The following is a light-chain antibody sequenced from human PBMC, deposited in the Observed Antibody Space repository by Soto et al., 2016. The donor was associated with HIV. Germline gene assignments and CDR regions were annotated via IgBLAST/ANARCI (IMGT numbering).Light chain of an antibody. CDR2: KAS. J-gene: IGKJ1*01. CDR3: QHYNSYPWT. V-gene: IGKV1-5*03. CDR1: HRISTY. Sequence: DIQMTQSPSTLSASVGDRVTITCRASHRISTYMAWYQQKAGKAPKLLIHKASNLESGVPSRFSGSGSGTEFTLTISSLQPDDFATYYCQHYNSYPWTFGQGTKVEIK.